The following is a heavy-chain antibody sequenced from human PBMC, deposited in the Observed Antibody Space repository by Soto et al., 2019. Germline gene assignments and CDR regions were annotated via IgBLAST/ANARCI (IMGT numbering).Heavy chain of an antibody. V-gene: IGHV4-39*02. D-gene: IGHD4-4*01. CDR1: GGSISSSSYY. CDR3: ARSREGYSYFDY. J-gene: IGHJ4*02. Sequence: SETLSLTCTVSGGSISSSSYYWGWIRQPPGKGLEWIGSIYYSGSTYYNPSLKSRVTISVDTSKNHFSLKLSSVTAADTAVYYCARSREGYSYFDYWGQGTLVTVSS. CDR2: IYYSGST.